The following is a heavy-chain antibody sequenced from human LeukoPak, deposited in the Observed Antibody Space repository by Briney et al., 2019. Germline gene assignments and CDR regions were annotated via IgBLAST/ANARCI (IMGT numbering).Heavy chain of an antibody. CDR1: DGSLSSYY. CDR3: ARSGGLGTIGVVVSATWAFDF. V-gene: IGHV4-4*07. Sequence: SETLSLTCRLSDGSLSSYYWSSIRQPAGKGLEWSGRIYTRGTADYNPSPKSRVTMSGDTSKHQVSLKLKSVTAADTAVYYCARSGGLGTIGVVVSATWAFDFWGQGTLVTVSS. J-gene: IGHJ4*02. D-gene: IGHD2-15*01. CDR2: IYTRGTA.